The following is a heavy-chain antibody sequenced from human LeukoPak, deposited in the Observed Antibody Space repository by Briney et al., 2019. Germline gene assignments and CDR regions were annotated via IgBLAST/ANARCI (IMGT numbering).Heavy chain of an antibody. CDR3: ARDVPPASIAAAGTGFDY. CDR2: IYHSGST. D-gene: IGHD6-13*01. J-gene: IGHJ4*02. Sequence: SETLSLTCAVSGGSISSSNWWSWVRQPPGKGLEWIGEIYHSGSTNYNPSLKSRVTISVDKSKNQFSLKLSSVTAADTAVYYCARDVPPASIAAAGTGFDYWGQGTLVTVSS. CDR1: GGSISSSNW. V-gene: IGHV4-4*02.